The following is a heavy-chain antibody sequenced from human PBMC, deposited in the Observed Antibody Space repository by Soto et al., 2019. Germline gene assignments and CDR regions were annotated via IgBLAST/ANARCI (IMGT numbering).Heavy chain of an antibody. J-gene: IGHJ4*02. CDR3: TTADYDFWSGYFRAHNDY. V-gene: IGHV3-15*01. Sequence: EVQLVESGGGLVKPGGSLRLSCAASGFTFSNAWMSWVRQAPGKGLEWVGRIKSKTDGGTTDYAAPVKGRFTISRDDSKNTLYLQMNSLKTEDTAVYYCTTADYDFWSGYFRAHNDYWGQGTLVTVSS. CDR2: IKSKTDGGTT. D-gene: IGHD3-3*01. CDR1: GFTFSNAW.